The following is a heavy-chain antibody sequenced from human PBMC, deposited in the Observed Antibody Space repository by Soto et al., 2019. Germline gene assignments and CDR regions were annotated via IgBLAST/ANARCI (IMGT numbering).Heavy chain of an antibody. J-gene: IGHJ4*02. Sequence: ESGGGVVQPGRSLRLSCAASGFTFSSYAMHWVRQAPGKGLEWVAVISYDGSNKYYADSVKGRFTISRDNSKNTLYLQMNSLRAEDTAVYYCARDGPYGDYSLDYWGQGTLVTVSS. CDR2: ISYDGSNK. V-gene: IGHV3-30-3*01. D-gene: IGHD4-17*01. CDR1: GFTFSSYA. CDR3: ARDGPYGDYSLDY.